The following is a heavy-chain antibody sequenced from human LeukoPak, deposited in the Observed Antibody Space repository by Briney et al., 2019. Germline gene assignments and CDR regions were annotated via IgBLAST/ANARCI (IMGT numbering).Heavy chain of an antibody. CDR2: IYGSGST. V-gene: IGHV4-59*08. Sequence: SETLSLTCTVSGDSLSSHYWSWIRQPPGKGLEWIGYIYGSGSTHYDPSLKSRVTISVDTSKNQFSLKLSSVTAADTAVYYCAKIGYSYGFDYWGQGTLVTVSS. D-gene: IGHD5-18*01. J-gene: IGHJ4*02. CDR3: AKIGYSYGFDY. CDR1: GDSLSSHY.